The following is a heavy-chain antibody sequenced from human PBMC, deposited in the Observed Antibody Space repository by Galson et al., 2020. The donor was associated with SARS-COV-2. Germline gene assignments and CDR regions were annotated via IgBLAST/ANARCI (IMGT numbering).Heavy chain of an antibody. CDR1: GFTFSSYG. J-gene: IGHJ6*02. V-gene: IGHV3-30*18. CDR2: ISYDGSNK. D-gene: IGHD3-9*01. Sequence: GGSLRLSCAASGFTFSSYGMHWVRQAPGKGLEWVAVISYDGSNKYYADSVKGRFTISRDNSKNTLYLQMNSLRAEDTAVYYCAKERRYYDIWTGYSAQPHYYYYYGMYVCGQGTMVTVSS. CDR3: AKERRYYDIWTGYSAQPHYYYYYGMYV.